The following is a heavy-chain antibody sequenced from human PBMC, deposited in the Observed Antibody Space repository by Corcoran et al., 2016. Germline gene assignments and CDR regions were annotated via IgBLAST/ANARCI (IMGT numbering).Heavy chain of an antibody. CDR3: AWGGEDY. CDR2: ISNDRSNI. CDR1: GFTFSTYG. D-gene: IGHD3-16*01. Sequence: QVQLVEAGGGVVQPGRSLRLSCVVSGFTFSTYGMHWVRQAPGKGLEWVALISNDRSNICYVDSVKGRVTISRDNSKNTLYLQMNRLRPADTAGYYCAWGGEDYWGQGTLVTVSS. J-gene: IGHJ4*02. V-gene: IGHV3-30*03.